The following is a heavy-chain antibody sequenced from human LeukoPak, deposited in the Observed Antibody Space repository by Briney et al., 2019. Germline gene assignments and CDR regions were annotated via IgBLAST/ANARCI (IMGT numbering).Heavy chain of an antibody. D-gene: IGHD4-17*01. J-gene: IGHJ6*04. CDR3: ARHVYGEGMVV. CDR1: GGSLNGYY. CDR2: IHSSEGT. Sequence: KPSETLSLTCTVSGGSLNGYYWGWIRQPPGKGLECLGYIHSSEGTAHNDSLKSRLTISLDTSKNQFSLTLSSVTAADTAVYYCARHVYGEGMVVWGKGTTVTVSS. V-gene: IGHV4-4*09.